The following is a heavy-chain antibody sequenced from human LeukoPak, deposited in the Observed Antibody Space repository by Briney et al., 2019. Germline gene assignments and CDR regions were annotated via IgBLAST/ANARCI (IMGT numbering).Heavy chain of an antibody. D-gene: IGHD2-15*01. CDR2: IKEDGSEK. V-gene: IGHV3-7*01. CDR3: ARERASGYCSGGGCYGYFDY. CDR1: GFTLSSYW. Sequence: GGSPRLSCSASGFTLSSYWMSWVRQAPGKGLEWVANIKEDGSEKYYVDSLKGRFTISRDNAKNSLYLQMNSLRAEDTAVYYCARERASGYCSGGGCYGYFDYWGQGTLVIVSS. J-gene: IGHJ4*02.